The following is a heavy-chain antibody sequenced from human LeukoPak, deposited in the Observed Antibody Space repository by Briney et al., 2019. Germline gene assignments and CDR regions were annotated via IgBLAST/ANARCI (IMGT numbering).Heavy chain of an antibody. J-gene: IGHJ4*02. CDR2: IIPIFGTA. CDR3: ASQGIVGATRYFDY. V-gene: IGHV1-69*01. D-gene: IGHD1-26*01. CDR1: GGTFSSYA. Sequence: SVRVSCKASGGTFSSYAISWVRQAPGQGLEWMGGIIPIFGTANYAQKFQGRVTITADESTSTAYMELSSLRSEDTAVYYCASQGIVGATRYFDYWGQGTLVTVSS.